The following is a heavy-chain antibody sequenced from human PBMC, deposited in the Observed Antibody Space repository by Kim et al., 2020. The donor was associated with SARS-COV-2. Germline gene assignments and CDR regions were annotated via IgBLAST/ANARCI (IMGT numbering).Heavy chain of an antibody. Sequence: ASVKVSCKASGYTFTSYGISWVRQAPGQGLEWMGWISAYNGNTNYAQKLQGRVTMTTDTSTSTAYMELRSLRSDDRAVYYCARESKRFLDPAGFDPWGQGALVTVSS. J-gene: IGHJ5*02. V-gene: IGHV1-18*01. CDR3: ARESKRFLDPAGFDP. CDR2: ISAYNGNT. CDR1: GYTFTSYG. D-gene: IGHD3-3*01.